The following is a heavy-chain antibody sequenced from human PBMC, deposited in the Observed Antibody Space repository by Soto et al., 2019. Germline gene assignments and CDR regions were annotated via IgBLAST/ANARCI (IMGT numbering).Heavy chain of an antibody. V-gene: IGHV4-59*12. CDR1: RGSISRYY. CDR3: ARVTDR. J-gene: IGHJ5*02. Sequence: SETLSLTCTVSRGSISRYYFSWIRQPPGKGLEWIGYLYYSGSSTYNPSLRSRVTISVDRSKNQFSLKLSSVTAADTAVYYCARVTDRWGQGTLVTVSS. CDR2: LYYSGSS.